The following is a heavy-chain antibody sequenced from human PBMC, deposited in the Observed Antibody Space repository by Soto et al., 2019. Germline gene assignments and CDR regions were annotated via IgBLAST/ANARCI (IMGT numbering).Heavy chain of an antibody. V-gene: IGHV4-39*01. CDR2: IYYSGST. Sequence: PSETLSLTCTVSGGSISSSSYYWGWIRQPPGKGLEWIGSIYYSGSTYYNPSLKSRVTISVDTSKNQFSLKLSSVTAADTAVYYCVRGSGWYYYWGQGTLVTVSS. CDR1: GGSISSSSYY. CDR3: VRGSGWYYY. D-gene: IGHD6-19*01. J-gene: IGHJ4*02.